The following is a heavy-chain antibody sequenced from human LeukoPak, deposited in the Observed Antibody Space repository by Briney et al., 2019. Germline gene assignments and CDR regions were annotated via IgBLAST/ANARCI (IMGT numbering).Heavy chain of an antibody. J-gene: IGHJ3*02. CDR3: ARGIVVVPAAKVGHAFDI. CDR1: GGSISSGGYS. CDR2: IYHSGST. Sequence: SETLSLTCAVSGGSISSGGYSWSWIRQPPGKGLEWIGYIYHSGSTCYNPSLKSRVTISVDRSKNQFSLKLSSVTAADTAVYYCARGIVVVPAAKVGHAFDIWGQGTMVTVSS. D-gene: IGHD2-2*01. V-gene: IGHV4-30-2*01.